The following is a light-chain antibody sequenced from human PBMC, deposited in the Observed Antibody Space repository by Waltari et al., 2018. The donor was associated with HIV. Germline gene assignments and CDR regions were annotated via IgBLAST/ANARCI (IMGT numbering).Light chain of an antibody. Sequence: QSVLTQPPSASGTPGQRVTISCSGASSNIGSNTVNWYQQFPGTAPKLLIYSNNQRPSGVPDLFSGSKSGTSASLAISGLQSEDEAYYYCSAWDDSVTGPVFGGGTKLTVL. CDR1: SSNIGSNT. CDR3: SAWDDSVTGPV. J-gene: IGLJ3*02. V-gene: IGLV1-44*01. CDR2: SNN.